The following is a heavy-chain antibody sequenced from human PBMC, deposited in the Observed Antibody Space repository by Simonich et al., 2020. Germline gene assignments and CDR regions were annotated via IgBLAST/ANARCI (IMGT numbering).Heavy chain of an antibody. J-gene: IGHJ4*02. Sequence: QLQLQESGPGLVKPSETLSLTCTVSGGSISSSSYYWGWIRQPPGKGLEWIGSIYYSGSTSYNPSLKSRVTISVATSKNQFSLKLSSVTAADTAVYYCARWAYSSSYFDYWGQGTLVTVSS. V-gene: IGHV4-39*01. D-gene: IGHD6-6*01. CDR3: ARWAYSSSYFDY. CDR1: GGSISSSSYY. CDR2: IYYSGST.